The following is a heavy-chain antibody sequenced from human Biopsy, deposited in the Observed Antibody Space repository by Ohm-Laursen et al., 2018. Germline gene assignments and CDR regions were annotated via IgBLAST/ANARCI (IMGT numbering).Heavy chain of an antibody. J-gene: IGHJ5*02. CDR1: GGSISSGGSY. Sequence: SETLSLTCTVSGGSISSGGSYWSWISQRPGKGLEWIGYIFNSANTYYNPSLKNLITISGDTSKNQFSLKLNSVTAADTAVYYCARGDYFDSNGYFWFDPWGQGTLVTVSS. V-gene: IGHV4-31*01. CDR2: IFNSANT. CDR3: ARGDYFDSNGYFWFDP. D-gene: IGHD3-22*01.